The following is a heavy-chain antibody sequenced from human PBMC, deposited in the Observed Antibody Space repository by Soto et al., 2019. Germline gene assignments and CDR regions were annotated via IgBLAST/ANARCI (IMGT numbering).Heavy chain of an antibody. D-gene: IGHD6-13*01. CDR3: ATFLGRPGYSSSWPTDY. V-gene: IGHV4-39*01. CDR1: GGSISSSSYY. Sequence: SETLSLTCTVSGGSISSSSYYWVWIRQPTGKGLEWIGSIYYSGSTYYNPSLKSRVTISVDTSKKQFSLKLSSVTAADTAVYYCATFLGRPGYSSSWPTDYWGQGTLVTVSS. J-gene: IGHJ4*02. CDR2: IYYSGST.